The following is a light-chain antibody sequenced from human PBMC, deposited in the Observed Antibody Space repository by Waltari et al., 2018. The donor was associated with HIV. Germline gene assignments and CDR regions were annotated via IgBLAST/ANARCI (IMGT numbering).Light chain of an antibody. Sequence: QSVLTQPPSVSAAPGQKVTISCSGGSSNIGNNYVSWYQQIAGTRRKVLSEENHSSTSGIPGRFSGSQSGSSATMGITGLLAWDCADYYCGSWDGSLSAYVFGSGTKVTVL. CDR1: SSNIGNNY. J-gene: IGLJ1*01. CDR3: GSWDGSLSAYV. CDR2: ENH. V-gene: IGLV1-51*01.